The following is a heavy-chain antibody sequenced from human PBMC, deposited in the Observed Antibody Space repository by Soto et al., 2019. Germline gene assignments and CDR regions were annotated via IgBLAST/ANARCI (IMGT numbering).Heavy chain of an antibody. J-gene: IGHJ4*02. V-gene: IGHV3-23*01. CDR1: GFTFSTYA. Sequence: EVYLLESGGGLVQPGGSLRLSCAASGFTFSTYAMSWVRQAPGKGLEWVSTITDSGGRTYYAASVKGRFTISRDNSKNTLFLLMNSLSAEDTAQYYCARAFRYSGNSYPNFDSWGQGALVTVSS. D-gene: IGHD1-26*01. CDR2: ITDSGGRT. CDR3: ARAFRYSGNSYPNFDS.